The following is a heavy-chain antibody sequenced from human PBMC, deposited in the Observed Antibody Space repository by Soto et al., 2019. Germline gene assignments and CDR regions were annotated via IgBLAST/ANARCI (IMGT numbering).Heavy chain of an antibody. CDR2: IYYSGST. J-gene: IGHJ4*02. D-gene: IGHD5-12*01. V-gene: IGHV4-30-4*01. Sequence: SETLSLTCTVSGGSISSGDYYWSWIRQPPGKGLEWIGYIYYSGSTYYNPSLKSRSTISIDTSKNQFFLNVDSVTAADTAVYYCARLYTGYEAFDYWGQGTLVTVSS. CDR1: GGSISSGDYY. CDR3: ARLYTGYEAFDY.